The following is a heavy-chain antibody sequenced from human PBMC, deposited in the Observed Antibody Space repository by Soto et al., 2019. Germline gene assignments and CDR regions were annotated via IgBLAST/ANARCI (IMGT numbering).Heavy chain of an antibody. V-gene: IGHV3-48*01. D-gene: IGHD2-15*01. CDR1: GFTFSSYS. J-gene: IGHJ5*02. CDR3: ARDGCSGSNCLNWFDP. Sequence: EVQLVESGGGLVQPGGSLRLSYAASGFTFSSYSMNWVRQAPGKGLEWVSYISSSSTTKYYADSVKGRFTISRDNAKKSLYLQMNSLRAEDTAVYYCARDGCSGSNCLNWFDPWGQGTLVTVSS. CDR2: ISSSSTTK.